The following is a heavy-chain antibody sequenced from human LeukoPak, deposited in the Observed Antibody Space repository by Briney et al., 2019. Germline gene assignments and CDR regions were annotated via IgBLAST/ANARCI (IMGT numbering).Heavy chain of an antibody. D-gene: IGHD7-27*01. V-gene: IGHV3-7*01. CDR3: GRDPAWGAIDL. CDR2: MNPDGSGK. Sequence: GGSLRLSCVASGFTFSGSWMTWVRQAPGKGLEWVANMNPDGSGKYYVDSVKGRFTVSRDNAKNSVHLQMNSLRAEDTAVYYRGRDPAWGAIDLWGQGTLVTVSS. CDR1: GFTFSGSW. J-gene: IGHJ4*02.